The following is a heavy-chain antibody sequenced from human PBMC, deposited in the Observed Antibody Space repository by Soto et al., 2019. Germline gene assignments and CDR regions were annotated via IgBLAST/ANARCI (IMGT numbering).Heavy chain of an antibody. V-gene: IGHV4-30-2*01. D-gene: IGHD2-15*01. CDR3: ARGQVVAAQH. J-gene: IGHJ4*02. CDR1: GGSISSGGYS. Sequence: QLQLQESGSGLVKPSQTLSLTCAVSGGSISSGGYSWSWIRQPPGKGLEWNGYIYHSGSTYYNPSLNSRLNISVDRSKSQFSLKLSSVTAADTAVYYCARGQVVAAQHWSQGTLVTVSS. CDR2: IYHSGST.